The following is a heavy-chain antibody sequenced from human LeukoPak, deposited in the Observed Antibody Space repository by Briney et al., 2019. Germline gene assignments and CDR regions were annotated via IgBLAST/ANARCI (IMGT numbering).Heavy chain of an antibody. D-gene: IGHD6-19*01. J-gene: IGHJ4*02. Sequence: PGGSLRLSGAASGFIVSSKYMSWVRQAPGKGLEWIGRIYYSGSTYYNLSLKSRVTISVDTSKNQFSLKLSSVTAADTAVYYCARHGYWAVAGPGRAFDYWGQGTLVTVSS. CDR1: GFIVSSKY. CDR3: ARHGYWAVAGPGRAFDY. V-gene: IGHV4-39*01. CDR2: IYYSGST.